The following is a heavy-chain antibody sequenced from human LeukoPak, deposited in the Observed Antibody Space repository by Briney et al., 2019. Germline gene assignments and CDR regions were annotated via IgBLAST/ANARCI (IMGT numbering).Heavy chain of an antibody. J-gene: IGHJ4*02. D-gene: IGHD3-16*01. Sequence: GGSLRLSCAASGFNFIGYWLNWVRQAPGKGLEWVANIKQDGSEKNYVDSEKGRFTISRDNSKNTLYLQMNSLRAEDTAVYYCAKAGLAGGLYYFDYWGQGTLVTVSS. CDR1: GFNFIGYW. V-gene: IGHV3-7*03. CDR3: AKAGLAGGLYYFDY. CDR2: IKQDGSEK.